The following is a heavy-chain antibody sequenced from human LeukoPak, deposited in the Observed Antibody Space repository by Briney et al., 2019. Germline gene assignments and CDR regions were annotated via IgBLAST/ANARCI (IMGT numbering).Heavy chain of an antibody. D-gene: IGHD2-2*01. CDR3: AKDRGYCSSTSCSLNWFDP. V-gene: IGHV3-23*01. CDR1: GFTFSSYA. J-gene: IGHJ5*02. CDR2: ISGSGGST. Sequence: GGSLRLSCAASGFTFSSYAMSWVRQAPGKGLEWVSAISGSGGSTYYADSVKGRFTISRDNSKNTLYLQVNSLRAEDTAVYYCAKDRGYCSSTSCSLNWFDPWGQGTLVTVSS.